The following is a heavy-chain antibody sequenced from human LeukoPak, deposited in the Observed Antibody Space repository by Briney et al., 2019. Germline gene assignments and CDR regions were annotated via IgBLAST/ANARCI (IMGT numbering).Heavy chain of an antibody. V-gene: IGHV3-74*01. D-gene: IGHD2-8*01. Sequence: GGSLRLSCSASGFVFSDYYMHWVRQAPGKGLVWVSHINGDGSNVNYADSVKGRFTISRDNAKDSLYLQMNSLRVEDTALYYCARDPYGFDYWGQGTLVTVSS. CDR3: ARDPYGFDY. CDR2: INGDGSNV. CDR1: GFVFSDYY. J-gene: IGHJ4*02.